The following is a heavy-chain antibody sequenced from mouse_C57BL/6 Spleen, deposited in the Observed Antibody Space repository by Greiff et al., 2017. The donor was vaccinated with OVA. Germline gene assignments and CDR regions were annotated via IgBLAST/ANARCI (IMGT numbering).Heavy chain of an antibody. J-gene: IGHJ2*01. CDR3: ARSNWDGNYFDD. V-gene: IGHV1-19*01. D-gene: IGHD4-1*02. CDR2: INPYNGGT. Sequence: EVQLQQSGPVLVKPGASVKMSCKASGYTFTDYYMNWVKQSHGKSLEWIGVINPYNGGTSYNQKFKGKATLTVDKSSSTAYMELNSLTSEDSAVYYCARSNWDGNYFDDWGQGTTLTVSS. CDR1: GYTFTDYY.